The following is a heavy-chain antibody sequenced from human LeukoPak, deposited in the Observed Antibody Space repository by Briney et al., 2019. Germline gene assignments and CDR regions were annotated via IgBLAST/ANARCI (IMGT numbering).Heavy chain of an antibody. V-gene: IGHV3-21*01. J-gene: IGHJ4*02. CDR1: GFTFSSYS. CDR2: ISSSSSYI. Sequence: GGSLRLSCAASGFTFSSYSMNWVRQAPGKGLEWVSSISSSSSYIYYADSVKGRFTISRDNAKNSLYLQMNSLRAEDTAVYYCARGAYCGGDCYPHFDYWGQGILVTVSS. CDR3: ARGAYCGGDCYPHFDY. D-gene: IGHD2-21*02.